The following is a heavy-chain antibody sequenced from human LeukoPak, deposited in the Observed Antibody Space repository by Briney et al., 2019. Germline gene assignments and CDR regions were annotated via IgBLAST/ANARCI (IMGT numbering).Heavy chain of an antibody. J-gene: IGHJ4*02. CDR2: MSSAGRTI. Sequence: GGSLRLSCAASGFPFSDYYMSWIRQAPGKGLEWVAFMSSAGRTIYYADSVKGRFTISRDNAKKSLYLQMDSLRAEDTAVYYCAGGRIAPADLDYWGQGTLVTVSS. D-gene: IGHD6-13*01. CDR1: GFPFSDYY. V-gene: IGHV3-11*01. CDR3: AGGRIAPADLDY.